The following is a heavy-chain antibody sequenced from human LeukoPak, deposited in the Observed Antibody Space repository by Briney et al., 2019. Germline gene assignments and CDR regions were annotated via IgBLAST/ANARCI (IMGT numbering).Heavy chain of an antibody. J-gene: IGHJ5*02. CDR2: INPSGGST. Sequence: ASVKVSCKASGYTFTSYYMHWVRQAPGQGLEWMGIINPSGGSTSYAQKFRGRVTMTRDTSTSTVYMELRSLRSDDTAVYYCASAPPGYYDSSGYGWFDPWGQGTLVTVSS. CDR3: ASAPPGYYDSSGYGWFDP. CDR1: GYTFTSYY. D-gene: IGHD3-22*01. V-gene: IGHV1-46*01.